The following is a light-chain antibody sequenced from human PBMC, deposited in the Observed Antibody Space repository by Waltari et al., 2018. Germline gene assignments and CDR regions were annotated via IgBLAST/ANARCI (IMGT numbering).Light chain of an antibody. J-gene: IGLJ3*02. CDR2: RSD. V-gene: IGLV1-44*01. CDR1: ASNIGNNV. CDR3: AAWDDSLNGRWV. Sequence: TISCSGGASNIGNNVVNWYQQVPGKAPKLLIYRSDRRPAGVPDRFSGSKSGTSASLAISGLQSEDEADYYCAAWDDSLNGRWVFGGGTKVTVL.